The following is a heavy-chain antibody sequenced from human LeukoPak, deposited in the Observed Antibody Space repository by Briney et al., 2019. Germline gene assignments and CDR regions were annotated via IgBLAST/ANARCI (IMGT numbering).Heavy chain of an antibody. CDR3: ARDLRVGVSETENLTGHY. D-gene: IGHD1-26*01. Sequence: CSVKVSCRGSGGTFSSYGISWVRPAPGQGVEWMGGIISYFCTANYAQKIQGRVTTTADKSTSTAYMELSSLRSEDTAVYYCARDLRVGVSETENLTGHYWGQGTLVTVSS. CDR2: IISYFCTA. J-gene: IGHJ4*02. CDR1: GGTFSSYG. V-gene: IGHV1-69*06.